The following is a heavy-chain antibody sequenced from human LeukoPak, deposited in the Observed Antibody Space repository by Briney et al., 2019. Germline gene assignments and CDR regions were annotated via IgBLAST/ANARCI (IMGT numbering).Heavy chain of an antibody. D-gene: IGHD2-15*01. Sequence: HPGGSLRLSCAAPGFTFSSYAMSWVRQAPGKGLEWVSAISGSGGSTYYADSVKGRFTISRDNSKNTLYLQMNSLRAEDTAVYYCATTPGDIVVVVAAFDYWGQGTLVTVSS. J-gene: IGHJ4*02. V-gene: IGHV3-23*01. CDR2: ISGSGGST. CDR3: ATTPGDIVVVVAAFDY. CDR1: GFTFSSYA.